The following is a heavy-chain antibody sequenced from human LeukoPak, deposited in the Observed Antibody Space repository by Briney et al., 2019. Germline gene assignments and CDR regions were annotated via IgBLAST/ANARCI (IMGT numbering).Heavy chain of an antibody. J-gene: IGHJ4*02. CDR2: TYYSGST. Sequence: SETLSLTCTVSGGSISSYYWSWIRQPPGKGLEWIGYTYYSGSTNYNPSLKSRVTISVDTSKNQFSLKLSSVTAADTAVYYCARGVVVTALDYWGQGTLVTVSS. D-gene: IGHD2-21*02. CDR1: GGSISSYY. V-gene: IGHV4-59*01. CDR3: ARGVVVTALDY.